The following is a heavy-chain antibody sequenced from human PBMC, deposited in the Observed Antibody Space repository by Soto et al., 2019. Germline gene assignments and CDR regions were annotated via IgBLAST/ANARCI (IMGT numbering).Heavy chain of an antibody. V-gene: IGHV4-59*11. Sequence: SETLSLTCTVSGGSISGHYWTWIRQPPGKGLEWIGYIFYSGSINYNPSLKSRVTISVDTSKNQFSLKLSSVTAADTAVYYCARVGSSGWSPDYWGPGTLVTVSS. D-gene: IGHD6-19*01. CDR1: GGSISGHY. CDR2: IFYSGSI. J-gene: IGHJ4*02. CDR3: ARVGSSGWSPDY.